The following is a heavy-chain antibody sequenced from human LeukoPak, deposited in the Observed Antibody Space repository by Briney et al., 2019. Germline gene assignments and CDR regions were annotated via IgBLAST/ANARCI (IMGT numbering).Heavy chain of an antibody. V-gene: IGHV3-21*01. Sequence: PGGSLRLSCAASGFSFTNAWMSWVRQAPGKGLEWVSSISSDSNYIYYADSVKGRFTISRDNAKNSLYLQMNSLRAEDTAVYYCARSVTMIVDWFDPWGQGTLVTVSS. CDR2: ISSDSNYI. CDR1: GFSFTNAW. J-gene: IGHJ5*02. CDR3: ARSVTMIVDWFDP. D-gene: IGHD3-22*01.